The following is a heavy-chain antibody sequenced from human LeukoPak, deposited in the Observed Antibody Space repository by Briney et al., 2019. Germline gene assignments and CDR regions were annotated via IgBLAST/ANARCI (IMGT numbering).Heavy chain of an antibody. CDR3: ARGTYDYVWGSYRYQEKKPGGS. CDR2: ISSSGGTI. D-gene: IGHD3-16*02. Sequence: PGGSLGLSCAASGFTFSSYEMNWVRQAPGKGLEWVSYISSSGGTIYYADSVKGRFTISRDNAKNTLYLQMNSLRAEDTAVYYCARGTYDYVWGSYRYQEKKPGGSWGQGTLVTVSS. CDR1: GFTFSSYE. J-gene: IGHJ5*02. V-gene: IGHV3-48*03.